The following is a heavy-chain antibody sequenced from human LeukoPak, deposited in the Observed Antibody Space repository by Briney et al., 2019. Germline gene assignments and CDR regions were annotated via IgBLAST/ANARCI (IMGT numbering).Heavy chain of an antibody. V-gene: IGHV3-7*01. CDR1: GFTFSSYW. D-gene: IGHD2-21*01. CDR3: ARDHYCGGDCYSYFDY. J-gene: IGHJ4*02. CDR2: IKQGGSEK. Sequence: PGGSLRLSCAASGFTFSSYWMSWVRQAPGKGLEWVANIKQGGSEKYYVDSVKGRFTISRDNAKNSLYLQMNSLRAEDTAVYYCARDHYCGGDCYSYFDYWGQGTLVTVSS.